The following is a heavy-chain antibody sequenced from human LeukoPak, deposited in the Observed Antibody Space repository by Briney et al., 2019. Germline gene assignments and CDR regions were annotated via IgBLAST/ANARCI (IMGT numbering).Heavy chain of an antibody. CDR2: IYYSGST. CDR1: GGSISSYY. V-gene: IGHV4-59*12. J-gene: IGHJ4*02. D-gene: IGHD5-12*01. Sequence: SETLSLTCTVSGGSISSYYWSWIRQPPGKGLEWIGYIYYSGSTNYNPSLKSRVTISVDTSKNQFSLKLSSVTAADTAVYYCARDGYSGDDGLWGQGTLVTVSS. CDR3: ARDGYSGDDGL.